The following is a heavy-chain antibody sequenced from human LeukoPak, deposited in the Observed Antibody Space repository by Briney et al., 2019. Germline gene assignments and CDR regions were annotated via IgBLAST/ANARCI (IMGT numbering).Heavy chain of an antibody. CDR1: GFSFSTYE. J-gene: IGHJ4*02. Sequence: AGGSLRLSCAASGFSFSTYEMNWVRQAPGKGLEWVSYISSSSSDIYYADSAKGRFIISRDNAKNSLYLQMSSLRAEDTAVYYCARDTLSIAAEIDYWGQGTLVTVSS. V-gene: IGHV3-48*03. CDR2: ISSSSSDI. D-gene: IGHD6-13*01. CDR3: ARDTLSIAAEIDY.